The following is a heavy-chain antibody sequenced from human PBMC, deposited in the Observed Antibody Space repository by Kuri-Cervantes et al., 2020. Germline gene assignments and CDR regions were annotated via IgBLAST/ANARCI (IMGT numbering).Heavy chain of an antibody. CDR1: GGSLSGYY. CDR3: ARVASFNWFDP. J-gene: IGHJ5*02. D-gene: IGHD2-2*01. Sequence: GSLRLSCAVYGGSLSGYYWNWIRQPPGKRLEWIGEINHSGSTNYNPSLKSRVTISVDTSKNQFSLNLISVTAADTAVYYCARVASFNWFDPWGQGTLVTVSS. V-gene: IGHV4-34*01. CDR2: INHSGST.